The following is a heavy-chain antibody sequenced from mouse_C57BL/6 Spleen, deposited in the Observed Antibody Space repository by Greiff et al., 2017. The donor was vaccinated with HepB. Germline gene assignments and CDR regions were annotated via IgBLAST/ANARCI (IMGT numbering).Heavy chain of an antibody. CDR3: ARFDDGYYVDY. V-gene: IGHV1-64*01. D-gene: IGHD2-3*01. Sequence: QVQLQQPGAELVKPGASVKLSCKASGYTFTSYWMHWVKQRPGQGLEWIGMIHPNSGSTNYNEKFKSKATLTVDKSSSTAYMQLSSLTSEDSAVYYCARFDDGYYVDYWGQGTTLTVSS. CDR1: GYTFTSYW. J-gene: IGHJ2*01. CDR2: IHPNSGST.